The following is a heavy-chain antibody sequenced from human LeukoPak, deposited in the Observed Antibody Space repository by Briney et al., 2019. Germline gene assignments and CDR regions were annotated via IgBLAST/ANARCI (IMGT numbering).Heavy chain of an antibody. CDR3: ARSRTTMIRGSPNRSFDY. D-gene: IGHD3-10*01. V-gene: IGHV4-59*01. Sequence: SETLSLTCTVSGGSISSYYWSWIRQPPGKGLEWIGYVYYSGSTNYNPSLKSRVIISVDTSKNQFSLSLSSVTAADTAVYYCARSRTTMIRGSPNRSFDYWGQGILVTVSS. CDR2: VYYSGST. CDR1: GGSISSYY. J-gene: IGHJ4*02.